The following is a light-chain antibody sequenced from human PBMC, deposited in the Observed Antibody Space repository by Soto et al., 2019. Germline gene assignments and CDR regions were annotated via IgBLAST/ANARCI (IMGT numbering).Light chain of an antibody. V-gene: IGKV3-11*01. CDR2: DAS. CDR1: QSVSSY. Sequence: EIVLTQSPATLSLSPGERATLSCRASQSVSSYLAWYQQKPGQAPRLLIYDASNRATGIPARFSGSGSGTDFTLTISSLEPEDFAVYYCQQRSSWPLLTFGGGTRLEIK. CDR3: QQRSSWPLLT. J-gene: IGKJ5*01.